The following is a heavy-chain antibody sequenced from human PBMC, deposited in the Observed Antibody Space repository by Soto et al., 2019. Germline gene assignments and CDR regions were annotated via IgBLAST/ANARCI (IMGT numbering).Heavy chain of an antibody. Sequence: EVHLLESGGTVVQPGGSLRLSCAASGFTFSSHGMTWVRQAPGKGLEWVSAINGGGGLTYYEHSVKGRFTISRHNSNNTPSLTMTNLRADGTAVYYCGKGSVNVDMAIDSWGKGVLVAVSS. CDR1: GFTFSSHG. D-gene: IGHD5-12*01. CDR2: INGGGGLT. V-gene: IGHV3-23*01. CDR3: GKGSVNVDMAIDS. J-gene: IGHJ4*02.